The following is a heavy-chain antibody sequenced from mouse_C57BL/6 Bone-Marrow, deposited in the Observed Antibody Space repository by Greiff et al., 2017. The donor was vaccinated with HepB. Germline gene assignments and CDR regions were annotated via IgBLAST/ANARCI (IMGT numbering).Heavy chain of an antibody. J-gene: IGHJ3*01. CDR1: GFTFSSYA. Sequence: EVQLVESGGGLVKPGGSLKLSCAASGFTFSSYAMSWVRQTPEKRLEWVATISDGGSYTYYPDNVKGRFTISRDNAKNNLYLQMSHLKSEDTAMYYCARDLEDGYAGFAYWGQGTLVTVSA. V-gene: IGHV5-4*01. CDR3: ARDLEDGYAGFAY. CDR2: ISDGGSYT. D-gene: IGHD2-2*01.